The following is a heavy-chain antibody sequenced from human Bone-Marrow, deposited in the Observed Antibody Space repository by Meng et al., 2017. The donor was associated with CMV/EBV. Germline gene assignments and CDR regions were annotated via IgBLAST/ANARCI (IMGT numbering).Heavy chain of an antibody. CDR1: GFTFGDYA. Sequence: GESLKISCTASGFTFGDYAMSWVRQAPGKGLEWVGFIRSKAYGGTTEYAASVKGRFTISRDDSKSIAYLQMNSLKTEDTAVYYCTREDYDSSGYPLWGQGTLVTGSS. D-gene: IGHD3-22*01. CDR2: IRSKAYGGTT. J-gene: IGHJ4*02. CDR3: TREDYDSSGYPL. V-gene: IGHV3-49*04.